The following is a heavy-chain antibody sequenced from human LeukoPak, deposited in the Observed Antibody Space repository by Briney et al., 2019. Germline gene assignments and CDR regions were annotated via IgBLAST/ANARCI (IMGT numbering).Heavy chain of an antibody. Sequence: PGGSLRLSCAASGFTVSSNYMSWVRQAPGKGLEWVANIKQDGSEKYYVDSMKGRFTISRDNAKNSLYLQMNSLRAEDTAVYYCARDRGGYSAAGQPFDVWGQGTMVTVSS. V-gene: IGHV3-7*01. J-gene: IGHJ3*01. CDR3: ARDRGGYSAAGQPFDV. D-gene: IGHD1-26*01. CDR1: GFTVSSNY. CDR2: IKQDGSEK.